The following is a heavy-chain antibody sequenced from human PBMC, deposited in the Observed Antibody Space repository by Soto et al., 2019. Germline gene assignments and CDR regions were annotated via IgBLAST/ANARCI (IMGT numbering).Heavy chain of an antibody. V-gene: IGHV1-46*01. J-gene: IGHJ4*02. D-gene: IGHD3-22*01. CDR1: GYTFTSYY. CDR2: INPSGGST. CDR3: ARDYYDSSGYYNFDY. Sequence: ASVKVSCKASGYTFTSYYMHWVRQAPGQGLEWMGIINPSGGSTSYAQKFQGRVTMTRDTSTSTVYMELSSLRSEYTAVYYCARDYYDSSGYYNFDYWGQGTLVTVSS.